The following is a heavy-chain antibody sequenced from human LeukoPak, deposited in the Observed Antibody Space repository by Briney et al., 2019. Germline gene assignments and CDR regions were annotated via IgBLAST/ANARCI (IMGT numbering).Heavy chain of an antibody. CDR1: GFTFSSYS. D-gene: IGHD5-12*01. CDR2: ISSSSSYI. CDR3: AREEVATSFVDY. V-gene: IGHV3-21*01. J-gene: IGHJ4*02. Sequence: GGSLRLSCAASGFTFSSYSMNWVRQAPGKGLEWVSSISSSSSYIYYADSVKGRFTISRDNAKNLLYLQMNSLRAEDTAVYYCAREEVATSFVDYWGQGTLVTVSS.